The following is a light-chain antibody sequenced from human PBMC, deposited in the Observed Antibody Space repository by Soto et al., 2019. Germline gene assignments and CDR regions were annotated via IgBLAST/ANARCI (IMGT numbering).Light chain of an antibody. J-gene: IGKJ1*01. CDR1: QSISTY. CDR2: KAS. Sequence: DIQMTQSPSTLSASVGDRVTITCRASQSISTYLAWYQQKPGKAPKLLIYKASSLESGVPSRFSGSGSGTEFTLTISSMQPDDFATFYCQQYNGYSRTFGQGTRWIS. CDR3: QQYNGYSRT. V-gene: IGKV1-5*03.